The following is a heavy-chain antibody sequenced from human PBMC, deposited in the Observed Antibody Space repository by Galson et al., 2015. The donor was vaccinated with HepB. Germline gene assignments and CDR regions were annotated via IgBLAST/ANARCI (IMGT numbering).Heavy chain of an antibody. CDR2: IWFDGTEN. Sequence: SLRLSCAASGAASGSTFSRHGMHWVRQAPGKGLEWVALIWFDGTENYHADSVRGRFTISRDNSRSTVYLQMDSLTTDDTGIYYCARDNGAGSGWYTYFDPWGQGVLVTVSP. CDR1: GSTFSRHG. CDR3: ARDNGAGSGWYTYFDP. V-gene: IGHV3-33*01. D-gene: IGHD6-19*01. J-gene: IGHJ5*02.